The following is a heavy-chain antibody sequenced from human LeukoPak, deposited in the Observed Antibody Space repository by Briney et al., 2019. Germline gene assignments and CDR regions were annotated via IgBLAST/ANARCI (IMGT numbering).Heavy chain of an antibody. Sequence: GGSLRLSCAVSGITLRKYGMSWVRQAPGKGLEWVAGISGSGGSTNYADSVKGRFTISRDNRKNTLYLQMNSLRVEDTAVYFCAKRGVVIRVILVGFHKQAYYFDSWGQGALVTVSS. CDR2: ISGSGGST. CDR1: GITLRKYG. J-gene: IGHJ4*02. CDR3: AKRGVVIRVILVGFHKQAYYFDS. D-gene: IGHD3-22*01. V-gene: IGHV3-23*01.